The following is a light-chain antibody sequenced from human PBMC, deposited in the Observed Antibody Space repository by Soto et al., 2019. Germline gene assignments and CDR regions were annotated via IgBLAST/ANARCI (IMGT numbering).Light chain of an antibody. CDR1: QSISSY. CDR3: QKYNRALT. V-gene: IGKV1-39*01. Sequence: DIQLTQPPSSLAASIGDRVTITCRASQSISSYLNWYQQTQGKAPKLLIYAASRLQSGVPSRFSGSGSGTDFTLTISSMQPEDVATYFCQKYNRALTFGQGTRLEI. J-gene: IGKJ5*01. CDR2: AAS.